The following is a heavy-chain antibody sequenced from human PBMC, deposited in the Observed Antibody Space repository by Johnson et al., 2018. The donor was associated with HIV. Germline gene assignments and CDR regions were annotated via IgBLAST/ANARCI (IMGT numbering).Heavy chain of an antibody. D-gene: IGHD3-22*01. Sequence: QVQLVESGGGVVQPGRSLRLSCAASGFTFSSYAMHWVRQAPGKGLEWVAVISYDGSNKYYADSVKGRFTISRDNSKNTLYLQMNSLRAEDTAVYYCARDRWATYYYDSSGHGGVFDIWGQGTVVTVSS. V-gene: IGHV3-30-3*01. J-gene: IGHJ3*02. CDR3: ARDRWATYYYDSSGHGGVFDI. CDR2: ISYDGSNK. CDR1: GFTFSSYA.